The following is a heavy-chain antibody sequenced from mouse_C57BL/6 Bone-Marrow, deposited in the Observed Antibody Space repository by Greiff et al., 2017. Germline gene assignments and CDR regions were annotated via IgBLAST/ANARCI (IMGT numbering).Heavy chain of an antibody. CDR1: GYSITSDY. J-gene: IGHJ4*01. V-gene: IGHV3-8*01. Sequence: EVQGVESGPGLAKPSQTLSLTCSVTGYSITSDYWNWIRKFPGNKLEYMGYISYSGITYYNPSLKSRISIPRDTSKNQYYLQLNSVTTEDTATYYCARFYYGSSYGYYAMDYWGQGTSVTVSS. CDR2: ISYSGIT. CDR3: ARFYYGSSYGYYAMDY. D-gene: IGHD1-1*01.